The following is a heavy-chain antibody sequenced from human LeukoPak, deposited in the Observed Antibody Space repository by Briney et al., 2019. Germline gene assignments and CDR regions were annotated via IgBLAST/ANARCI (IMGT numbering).Heavy chain of an antibody. V-gene: IGHV3-21*01. CDR1: GFSFNTYN. D-gene: IGHD6-6*01. Sequence: PGGSLRLSCAASGFSFNTYNMNWVRQAPGKGLEWVSYIGSSSDYIYYADSVKGRFTISRDNAKNSLYLQMNSLRAEDTAVYYCATGWGYSSSDDAFDIWGQGTMVTVSS. CDR3: ATGWGYSSSDDAFDI. J-gene: IGHJ3*02. CDR2: IGSSSDYI.